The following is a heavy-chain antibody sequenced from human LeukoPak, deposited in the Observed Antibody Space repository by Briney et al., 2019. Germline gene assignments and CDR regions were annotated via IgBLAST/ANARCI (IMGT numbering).Heavy chain of an antibody. V-gene: IGHV1-46*01. D-gene: IGHD3-9*01. CDR3: ERERGPVNYDLLTGYYLTPGPYFDY. CDR1: GYTFTSYD. Sequence: GASVKVSCKTSGYTFTSYDMHWVRQAPGQGPEWMGIINPSGGSTSYAQKFQGRVTMHRETSTSTLYMELSRLRYDETAVYYCERERGPVNYDLLTGYYLTPGPYFDYWGQGTLVTVSS. J-gene: IGHJ4*02. CDR2: INPSGGST.